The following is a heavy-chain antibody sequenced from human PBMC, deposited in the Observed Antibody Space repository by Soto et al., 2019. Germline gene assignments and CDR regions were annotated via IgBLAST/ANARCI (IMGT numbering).Heavy chain of an antibody. CDR3: AREPYYDILTNPSWFDP. V-gene: IGHV1-18*01. J-gene: IGHJ5*02. D-gene: IGHD3-9*01. CDR2: ISAYNGNT. CDR1: GYTFTSYG. Sequence: QVQLVQSGAEVKKPGASVKVSCKASGYTFTSYGISWVRQAPGQGLEWMGWISAYNGNTNYAQKLQGRVTMTTDTSTSTAYMELRSLRSDDTAVYYCAREPYYDILTNPSWFDPWGQGTLVTVSS.